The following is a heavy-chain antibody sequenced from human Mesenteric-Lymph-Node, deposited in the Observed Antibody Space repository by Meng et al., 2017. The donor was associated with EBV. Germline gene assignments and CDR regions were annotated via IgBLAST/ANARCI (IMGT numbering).Heavy chain of an antibody. CDR3: VRKNFHGDGGYYDLDY. Sequence: QITLKESGPTLVKPXXXXTLXXPXXGFSLTNPRGVAVGWIRQSPGKALEWLALIYWDEDKRYSPSLKSRLTITKDTSKNQVILTMTNMDPVDTATYYCVRKNFHGDGGYYDLDYWGQGTLVTVSS. CDR2: IYWDEDK. J-gene: IGHJ4*02. D-gene: IGHD3-22*01. CDR1: GFSLTNPRGVA. V-gene: IGHV2-5*02.